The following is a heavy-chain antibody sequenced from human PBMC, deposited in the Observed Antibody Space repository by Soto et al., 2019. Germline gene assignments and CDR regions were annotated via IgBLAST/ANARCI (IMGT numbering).Heavy chain of an antibody. D-gene: IGHD6-6*01. CDR2: ISGSGGST. CDR3: AKSFKLARSSSPNYFDY. J-gene: IGHJ4*02. CDR1: GFTFSSYA. Sequence: GGSLRLSCAASGFTFSSYAMSWVRQAPGKGLEWVSAISGSGGSTYYADSVKGRFTISRDNSKNTLYLQMNSLRAEDTAVYYCAKSFKLARSSSPNYFDYWGQGTLVTVSS. V-gene: IGHV3-23*01.